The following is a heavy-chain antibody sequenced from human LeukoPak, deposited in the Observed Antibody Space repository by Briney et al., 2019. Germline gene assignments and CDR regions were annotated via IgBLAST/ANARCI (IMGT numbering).Heavy chain of an antibody. D-gene: IGHD2-15*01. J-gene: IGHJ4*02. CDR2: IYHSGST. CDR3: ARMPGLGFCTGARCWGFDN. V-gene: IGHV4-30-2*01. CDR1: GGSISSGGYY. Sequence: SETLSLTCTVSGGSISSGGYYWSWIRQPPGKGLEWIGYIYHSGSTYYNPSLKSRVTISVDRSKNQFSLKLTAVTAADTAVYYCARMPGLGFCTGARCWGFDNWGQGALVTVSS.